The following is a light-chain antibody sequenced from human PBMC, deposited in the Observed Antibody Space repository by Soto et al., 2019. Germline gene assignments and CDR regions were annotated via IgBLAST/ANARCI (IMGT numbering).Light chain of an antibody. CDR2: DAS. CDR3: QQRRNWIT. J-gene: IGKJ5*01. CDR1: QSVSDY. V-gene: IGKV3-11*01. Sequence: EIVLTQSPATLSLSPGERATLSCRARQSVSDYLAWYQQKPGQAPRLLIYDASNRATGIPARFSGSGSGTDFTLTISSLEPEDFAVYYCQQRRNWITFGQGTRLDIK.